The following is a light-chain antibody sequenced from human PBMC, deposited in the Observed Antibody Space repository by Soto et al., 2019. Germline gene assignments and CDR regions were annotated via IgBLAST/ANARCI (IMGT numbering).Light chain of an antibody. Sequence: QLVLTQSPSASASLGASVKLTCTLSSGHSSYAIAWHQQQPEKGPRYLMKLNSDGSHSKGDGILDRFSGSSSGAERYLTISSLQSEDEADYYCQTWGTDIVVFGGGTKLTVL. CDR1: SGHSSYA. V-gene: IGLV4-69*01. CDR3: QTWGTDIVV. J-gene: IGLJ2*01. CDR2: LNSDGSH.